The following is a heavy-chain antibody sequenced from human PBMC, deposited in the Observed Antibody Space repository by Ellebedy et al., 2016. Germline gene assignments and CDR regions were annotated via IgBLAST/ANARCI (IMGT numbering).Heavy chain of an antibody. V-gene: IGHV3-23*01. CDR3: AKEVRRYCSGGSCGMDV. CDR1: GFTFSTYA. J-gene: IGHJ6*02. CDR2: ISGSDGSV. D-gene: IGHD2-15*01. Sequence: GESLKISXVASGFTFSTYAMSWARLAPGKGLEWVSSISGSDGSVSYADSVKGRFTISRDNSKNTVYLQMNSLRAEDTAIYYCAKEVRRYCSGGSCGMDVWGQGTTVTVSS.